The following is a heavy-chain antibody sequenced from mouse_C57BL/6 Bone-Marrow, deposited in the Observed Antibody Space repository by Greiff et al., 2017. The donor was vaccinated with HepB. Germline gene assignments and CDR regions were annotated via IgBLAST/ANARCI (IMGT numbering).Heavy chain of an antibody. CDR3: AKREDYYGSSYGNAMDY. CDR2: IYPGSGST. J-gene: IGHJ4*01. Sequence: VQLQQPGAELVKPGASVKMSCKASGYTFTSYWINWVKQRPGQGLEWIGDIYPGSGSTNYNEKFKSKATLTVDTSSSTAYMQLSSLTSEDSAVYYCAKREDYYGSSYGNAMDYWGQGTSVTVSS. CDR1: GYTFTSYW. V-gene: IGHV1-55*01. D-gene: IGHD1-1*01.